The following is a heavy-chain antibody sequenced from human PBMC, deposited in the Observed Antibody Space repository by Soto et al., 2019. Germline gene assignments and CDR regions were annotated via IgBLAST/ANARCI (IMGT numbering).Heavy chain of an antibody. J-gene: IGHJ4*02. CDR3: AGDRGGSYGFDY. D-gene: IGHD1-26*01. CDR2: IYHSGST. V-gene: IGHV4-4*02. Sequence: QVQLQESGPGLVKPSGTLSLTCAVSGGSISSSNWWSWVRQPPGKGLEWIGEIYHSGSTNYNPSLKSRGTITGDKSKNQFSLKLSPVTAADTAVYYCAGDRGGSYGFDYWGQGTLVTVSS. CDR1: GGSISSSNW.